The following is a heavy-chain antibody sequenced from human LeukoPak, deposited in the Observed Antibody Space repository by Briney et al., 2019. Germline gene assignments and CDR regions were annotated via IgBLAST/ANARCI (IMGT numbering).Heavy chain of an antibody. Sequence: GGSLRLSCVASGFPFSSYWMTWVRQAPGKGLEWVAIIKQDGSKKSYVDSVKGRFTISRDNAENSLYLQMNSLRAEDTAIYYCTRVGYIDEGIDYWGQGTLVTVSS. J-gene: IGHJ4*02. CDR1: GFPFSSYW. V-gene: IGHV3-7*04. D-gene: IGHD5-24*01. CDR2: IKQDGSKK. CDR3: TRVGYIDEGIDY.